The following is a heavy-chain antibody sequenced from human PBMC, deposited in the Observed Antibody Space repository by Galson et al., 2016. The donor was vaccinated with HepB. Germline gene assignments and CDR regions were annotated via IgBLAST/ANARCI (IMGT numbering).Heavy chain of an antibody. CDR3: ARIRYTNTWYSYYYGMDV. J-gene: IGHJ6*02. CDR1: GFSLSTSGMR. Sequence: PALVKPTQTLTLTCTFSGFSLSTSGMRVIWIRQPPGKALEWLSLIDGGGDKYYSISLKTRPPISKDTSKNQVVLTMTNMDPVDTGTYYCARIRYTNTWYSYYYGMDVWGQGTAVTVSS. D-gene: IGHD6-13*01. V-gene: IGHV2-70*01. CDR2: IDGGGDK.